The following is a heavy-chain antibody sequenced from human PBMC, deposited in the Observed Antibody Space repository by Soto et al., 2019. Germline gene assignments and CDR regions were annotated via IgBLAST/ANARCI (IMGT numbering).Heavy chain of an antibody. Sequence: PGGSLRLSCAASGFTFSSYAMSWVRQAPGKGLEWVSAISGSGGSTYYADSVKGRFTISRDNSKNTLYLQMNSLRAEDTAVYYCAKDLGYCSGGSCPYYYYYMDVWGKGTTVTVSS. CDR1: GFTFSSYA. CDR3: AKDLGYCSGGSCPYYYYYMDV. D-gene: IGHD2-15*01. V-gene: IGHV3-23*01. CDR2: ISGSGGST. J-gene: IGHJ6*03.